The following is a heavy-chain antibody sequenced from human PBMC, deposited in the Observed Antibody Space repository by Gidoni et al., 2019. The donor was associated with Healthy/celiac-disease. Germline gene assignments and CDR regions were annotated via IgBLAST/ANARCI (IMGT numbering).Heavy chain of an antibody. CDR2: IWYDGSNK. CDR3: ARGARGYYYYGMDV. Sequence: QVQLVESGGGVVQPGRSLRRSCSASGFTFSSYGMHWVRQAPGKGLEWVAVIWYDGSNKYYADSVKGRFTISRDNSKNTLYLQMNSLRAEDTAVYYCARGARGYYYYGMDVWGQGTTVTVSS. V-gene: IGHV3-33*01. J-gene: IGHJ6*02. D-gene: IGHD3-10*01. CDR1: GFTFSSYG.